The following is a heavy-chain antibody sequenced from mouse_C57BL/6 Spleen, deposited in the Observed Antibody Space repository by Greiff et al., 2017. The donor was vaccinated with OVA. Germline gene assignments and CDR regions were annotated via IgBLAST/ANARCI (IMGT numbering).Heavy chain of an antibody. J-gene: IGHJ3*01. CDR1: GYTFTSYW. V-gene: IGHV1-69*01. D-gene: IGHD4-1*02. CDR3: ALNWDRFAY. Sequence: VQLQQSGAELVMPGASVKLSCKASGYTFTSYWMHWVKQRPGQGLEWIGEIDPSDSYTNYNQKFKGKSTLTVDKSSSTAYMQLSSLTSEDSAVYYCALNWDRFAYWGQGTLVTVSA. CDR2: IDPSDSYT.